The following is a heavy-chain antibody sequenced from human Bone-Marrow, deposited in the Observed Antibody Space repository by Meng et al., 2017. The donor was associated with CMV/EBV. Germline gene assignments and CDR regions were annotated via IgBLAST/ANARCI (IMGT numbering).Heavy chain of an antibody. CDR2: IRYDGSNK. Sequence: GESLKISCAASGFTFSSYGMHWVRQAPGKGLEWVAFIRYDGSNKYYADSVKGRFTISRDNSKNTLYLQMNSLRPDDTAVYYCARDGHLGGFDAFDIWGQGTLVTVSS. CDR1: GFTFSSYG. D-gene: IGHD3-16*01. CDR3: ARDGHLGGFDAFDI. J-gene: IGHJ3*02. V-gene: IGHV3-30*02.